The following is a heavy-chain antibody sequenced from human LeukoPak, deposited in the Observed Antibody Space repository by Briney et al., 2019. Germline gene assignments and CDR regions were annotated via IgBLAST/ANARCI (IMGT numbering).Heavy chain of an antibody. V-gene: IGHV4-30-4*01. CDR2: IYHSGIT. CDR1: GGSISSGDFY. D-gene: IGHD4-11*01. Sequence: PSETLSLTCTVSGGSISSGDFYWRWIRQPPEKGLEYIGYIYHSGITFYNPSLRSRVTVSIDTSRNQFSLKLSSVTAADTAVYYCARDRSTVDYYGLDVWGQGTTVIVSS. CDR3: ARDRSTVDYYGLDV. J-gene: IGHJ6*02.